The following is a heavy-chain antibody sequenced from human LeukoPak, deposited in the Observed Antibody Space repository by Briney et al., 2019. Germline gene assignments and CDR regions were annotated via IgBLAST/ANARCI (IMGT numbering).Heavy chain of an antibody. Sequence: GGSLRLSCAASGFTFSSYAMSWVRQALGKGLEWVSSISDTGDSTYYADSVKGRFTISRDNSKNTLYLQMNSLRAEDTAVYYCAKDPMTSVTTTAYWGQGTLVTVSS. CDR3: AKDPMTSVTTTAY. CDR2: ISDTGDST. D-gene: IGHD4-17*01. CDR1: GFTFSSYA. J-gene: IGHJ4*02. V-gene: IGHV3-23*01.